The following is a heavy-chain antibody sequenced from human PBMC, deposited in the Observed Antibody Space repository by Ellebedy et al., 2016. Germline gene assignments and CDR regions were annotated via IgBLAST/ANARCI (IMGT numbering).Heavy chain of an antibody. D-gene: IGHD1-1*01. CDR2: ILYDGSQT. J-gene: IGHJ4*02. Sequence: GGSLRLSCSASGFTFTNFAMHWVRQPPGGGLEWVAEILYDGSQTLYADSVKGRFTISRDNSKNTLGLQMSSLRPEDTGVYYCVRGRGLAAIGRVYWGQGSLVTVSS. CDR1: GFTFTNFA. V-gene: IGHV3-30-3*01. CDR3: VRGRGLAAIGRVY.